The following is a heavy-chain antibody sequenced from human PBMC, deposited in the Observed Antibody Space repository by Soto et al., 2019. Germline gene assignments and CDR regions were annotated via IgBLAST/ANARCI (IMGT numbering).Heavy chain of an antibody. J-gene: IGHJ4*02. CDR1: GFRFSGFG. Sequence: GGSLRLSCAASGFRFSGFGMHWVRQAPGKGLEWVAILRYDGSNKYYADSVKGRFTISRDNSQNTLYLQMDSLRVEDTAVYYCARDGVGATTFYGYFDYWGQGILVTVPS. D-gene: IGHD1-26*01. CDR2: LRYDGSNK. CDR3: ARDGVGATTFYGYFDY. V-gene: IGHV3-30*02.